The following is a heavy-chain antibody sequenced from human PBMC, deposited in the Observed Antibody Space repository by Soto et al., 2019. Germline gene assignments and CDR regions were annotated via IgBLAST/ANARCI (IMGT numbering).Heavy chain of an antibody. D-gene: IGHD3-10*01. V-gene: IGHV2-5*02. J-gene: IGHJ4*02. Sequence: QITLKESGPTLVKPTQTLTLTCTFSGFSLSTSGVGVGWIRQPPGKALEWLALIYWDDDKRYSPSLKSRLTITKDTSKNQVVLTMTNIDPVDTATYYCAHRWLWFGEFHFDYWGQGTLVTVSS. CDR2: IYWDDDK. CDR1: GFSLSTSGVG. CDR3: AHRWLWFGEFHFDY.